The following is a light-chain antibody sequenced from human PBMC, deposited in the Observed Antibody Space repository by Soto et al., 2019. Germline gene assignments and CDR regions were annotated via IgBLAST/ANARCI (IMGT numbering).Light chain of an antibody. Sequence: QSVLTQPASVSGSPGQSITISCTGTSSDVGGYNFVSWYQQHPGKAPKLMIYDVSNRPSGVSNRFSGSKSGNTASLTISVLQAEDEAHYYCSSYTSTNTQLFGGGTKVTVL. CDR3: SSYTSTNTQL. CDR2: DVS. CDR1: SSDVGGYNF. V-gene: IGLV2-14*03. J-gene: IGLJ2*01.